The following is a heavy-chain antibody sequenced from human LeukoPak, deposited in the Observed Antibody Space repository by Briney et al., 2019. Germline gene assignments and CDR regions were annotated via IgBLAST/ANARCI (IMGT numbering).Heavy chain of an antibody. CDR1: GFTFSSYS. V-gene: IGHV3-23*01. D-gene: IGHD6-13*01. Sequence: GGSLRLSCAASGFTFSSYSMNWVRQAPGKGLEWVSAISGSGGSTYYADSVKGRFTISRDNSKNTLYLQMNSLRAEDTAVYYCAKGSDRLEGPYIYSSSWKENQHWGQGTLVTVSS. J-gene: IGHJ1*01. CDR2: ISGSGGST. CDR3: AKGSDRLEGPYIYSSSWKENQH.